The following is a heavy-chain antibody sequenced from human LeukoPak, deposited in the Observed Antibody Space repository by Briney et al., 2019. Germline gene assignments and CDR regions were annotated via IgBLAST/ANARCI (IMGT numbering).Heavy chain of an antibody. V-gene: IGHV5-10-1*01. CDR3: ARQSRAVAGLGSWFDP. D-gene: IGHD6-19*01. CDR1: GYSFTSYW. Sequence: HRESLKISCKGSGYSFTSYWISWVRQMPGKGLEWMGRIDPSDSYTNCSPSFQGHVAISADKSISTAYLQWSSLKASDTAMYYCARQSRAVAGLGSWFDPWGQGTLVTVSS. CDR2: IDPSDSYT. J-gene: IGHJ5*02.